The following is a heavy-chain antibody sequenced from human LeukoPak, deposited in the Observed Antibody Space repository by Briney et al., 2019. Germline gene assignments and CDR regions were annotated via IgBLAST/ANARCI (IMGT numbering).Heavy chain of an antibody. D-gene: IGHD2-2*01. Sequence: ASVKVSCKASGYTFTGYYMHWVRQAPGQGLEWMGWINPNSGGTNYAQKFQGRVTMTRDTSISTAYMELSRLRSDDTAVYYCARDPYSSSTSCYLDYWGQGTLVTVSS. V-gene: IGHV1-2*02. CDR3: ARDPYSSSTSCYLDY. CDR2: INPNSGGT. CDR1: GYTFTGYY. J-gene: IGHJ4*02.